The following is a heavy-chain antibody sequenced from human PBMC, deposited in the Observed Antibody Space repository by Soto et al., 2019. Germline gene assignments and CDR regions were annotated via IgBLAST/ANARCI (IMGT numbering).Heavy chain of an antibody. CDR3: ARGKYCTNGVCYTGYYYYGMDV. CDR2: TYYRSKWYN. J-gene: IGHJ6*02. V-gene: IGHV6-1*01. CDR1: GDSVSSNSAA. D-gene: IGHD2-8*01. Sequence: SQTLSLTCAISGDSVSSNSAAWNWIRQSPSRGLEWLGRTYYRSKWYNDYAVSVKSRITINPDTSKNQFSLQLNSVTPEDTAVYYCARGKYCTNGVCYTGYYYYGMDVWGQGTTVTVSS.